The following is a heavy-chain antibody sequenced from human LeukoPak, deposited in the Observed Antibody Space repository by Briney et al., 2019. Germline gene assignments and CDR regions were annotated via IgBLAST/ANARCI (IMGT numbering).Heavy chain of an antibody. CDR3: ARQTPYLYFDY. Sequence: PSETLSLTCSVSGGSISSYYWGWIRQPPGKGLEWIGNIYYSGSTYYNPSLKSRVTISVDTSKNQFSLKLSSVTAADTAVYYCARQTPYLYFDYWGQGTLVTVSS. V-gene: IGHV4-39*01. D-gene: IGHD2-15*01. J-gene: IGHJ4*02. CDR1: GGSISSYY. CDR2: IYYSGST.